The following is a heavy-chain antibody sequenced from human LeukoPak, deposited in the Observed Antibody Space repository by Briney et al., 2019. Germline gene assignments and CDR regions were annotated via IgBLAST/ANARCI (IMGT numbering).Heavy chain of an antibody. CDR3: ATSYDGKTAPYDL. D-gene: IGHD4-23*01. CDR2: MCPSGRT. CDR1: NDSTSSYC. V-gene: IGHV4-4*08. Sequence: SETLSLTRTVSNDSTSSYCCSWVRQPPGKGLEWIGFMCPSGRTDYNPSLKSRVTMSIDTSKNQLSMELRFLTAADTAVYYCATSYDGKTAPYDLWGHGTLVTVSS. J-gene: IGHJ5*02.